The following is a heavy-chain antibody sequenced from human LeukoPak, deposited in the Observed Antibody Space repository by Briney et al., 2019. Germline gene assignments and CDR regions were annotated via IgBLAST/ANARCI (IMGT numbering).Heavy chain of an antibody. CDR3: AGGGRAVDY. CDR1: GFTFSSYW. D-gene: IGHD6-13*01. J-gene: IGHJ4*02. Sequence: GGSLRLSCAASGFTFSSYWMSWVRQAPGKGLEWVAFIEQDGSDKYYVDSAKGRFTVSRDNAKNSLYLQMNSLRADDTAVYYCAGGGRAVDYWGQGTLVTVSS. CDR2: IEQDGSDK. V-gene: IGHV3-7*01.